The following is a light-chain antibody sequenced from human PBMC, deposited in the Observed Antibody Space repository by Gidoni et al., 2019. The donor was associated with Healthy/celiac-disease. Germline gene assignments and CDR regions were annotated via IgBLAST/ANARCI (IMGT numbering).Light chain of an antibody. CDR1: QDISNY. J-gene: IGKJ4*01. V-gene: IGKV1-33*01. Sequence: DIQMTQSPSSLSASVGDRVTITCQASQDISNYLNWYQQKPGKAPKLLIYDASNLETGVPSRFSGSGSGTDFTFTISSLQPEDIATYYCQQYDNARSAFGGXTKVEIK. CDR3: QQYDNARSA. CDR2: DAS.